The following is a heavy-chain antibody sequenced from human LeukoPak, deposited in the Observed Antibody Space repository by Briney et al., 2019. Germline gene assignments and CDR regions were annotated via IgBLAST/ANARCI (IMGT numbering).Heavy chain of an antibody. CDR1: GYTFSIYN. CDR2: INPSGGT. Sequence: ASVKVSCKASGYTFSIYNMHWMRQAPGQGLEWMGIINPSGGTSYAQKLQGRITMTRDTSTSTVYMELSSLRSEDTAVYYCAREGVAGTGLDYWGQGTLVTVSS. V-gene: IGHV1-46*01. D-gene: IGHD6-13*01. CDR3: AREGVAGTGLDY. J-gene: IGHJ4*02.